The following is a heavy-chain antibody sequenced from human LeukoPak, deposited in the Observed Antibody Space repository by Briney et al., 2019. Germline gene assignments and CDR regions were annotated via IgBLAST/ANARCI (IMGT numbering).Heavy chain of an antibody. Sequence: PGGSLRLSCAASGFSFGSYAMGWTRQAPGQGLEWVSAISGSGSHANYAESVKGRFTISRDNSKNTLYLQMHSLIAADTAVYYCGSGPVGMTVPWGQGTLVTVSS. CDR1: GFSFGSYA. D-gene: IGHD1-26*01. V-gene: IGHV3-23*01. J-gene: IGHJ5*02. CDR3: GSGPVGMTVP. CDR2: ISGSGSHA.